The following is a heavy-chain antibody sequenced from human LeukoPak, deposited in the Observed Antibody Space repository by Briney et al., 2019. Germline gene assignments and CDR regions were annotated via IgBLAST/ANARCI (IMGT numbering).Heavy chain of an antibody. CDR2: ISGSGGST. J-gene: IGHJ4*02. V-gene: IGHV3-23*01. D-gene: IGHD3-10*01. CDR3: AKATSNRAGDYFDY. Sequence: PGRSLRLSCAASGFTFDDYAMHWVRQAPGKGLEWVSAISGSGGSTYYADSVKGRFTISRDNSKNTLYLQMNSLRAEDTAVYYCAKATSNRAGDYFDYWGQGTLVTVSS. CDR1: GFTFDDYA.